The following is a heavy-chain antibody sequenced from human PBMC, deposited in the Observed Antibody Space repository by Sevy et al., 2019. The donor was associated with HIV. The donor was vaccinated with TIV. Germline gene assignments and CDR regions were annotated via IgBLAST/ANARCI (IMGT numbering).Heavy chain of an antibody. V-gene: IGHV3-48*02. CDR1: GFTFSSYS. J-gene: IGHJ4*02. CDR2: ISSSSTTI. Sequence: GGSLRLSCVASGFTFSSYSMNWVRQAPGKGLEWISFISSSSTTIYYADSVKGRFTISRDNAKKSLYLQMNSLRDEDTAVYYCAGPPTSANFPNSFDWWGQGTLVTVSS. CDR3: AGPPTSANFPNSFDW. D-gene: IGHD2-8*01.